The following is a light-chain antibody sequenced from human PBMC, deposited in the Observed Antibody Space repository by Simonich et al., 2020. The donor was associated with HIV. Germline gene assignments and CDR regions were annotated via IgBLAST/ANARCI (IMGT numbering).Light chain of an antibody. CDR2: EVI. CDR3: SSYTTTSTWV. J-gene: IGLJ2*01. CDR1: RSDFGAYNY. V-gene: IGLV2-14*01. Sequence: QSALTQPASVSGSPGQSITISCTGIRSDFGAYNYVSWYQHHPGKAPKVIIYEVIKRPSEVSNRFSGSKSGDAASLTISGIQAEDDADYYCSSYTTTSTWVFGGGTKLTVL.